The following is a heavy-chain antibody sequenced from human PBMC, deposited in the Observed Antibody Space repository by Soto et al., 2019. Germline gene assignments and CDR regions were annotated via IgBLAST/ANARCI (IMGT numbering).Heavy chain of an antibody. J-gene: IGHJ4*02. CDR3: ARGIRGYDSSGYYLL. CDR2: IIPIFGTA. V-gene: IGHV1-69*13. D-gene: IGHD3-22*01. Sequence: SVKVSCKASGGTFSSYAISWVRQAPGQGLEWMGGIIPIFGTANYAQKFQGRVTITADESTSTAYMELSSLRSEDTAVYYCARGIRGYDSSGYYLLWGQGTLVTVSS. CDR1: GGTFSSYA.